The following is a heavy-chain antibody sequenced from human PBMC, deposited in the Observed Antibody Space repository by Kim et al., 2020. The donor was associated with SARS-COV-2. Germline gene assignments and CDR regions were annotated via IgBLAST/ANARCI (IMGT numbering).Heavy chain of an antibody. D-gene: IGHD3-9*01. CDR1: GGSISSSSYY. CDR3: ARHKPQKIVLRYFDWTNGAFDI. CDR2: IYYSGST. V-gene: IGHV4-39*01. J-gene: IGHJ3*02. Sequence: SETLSLTCTVSGGSISSSSYYWGWIRQPPGKGLEWIGSIYYSGSTYYNPSLKSRVTISVDTSKNQFSLKLSSVTAADTAVYYCARHKPQKIVLRYFDWTNGAFDIWGQGTMVTVSS.